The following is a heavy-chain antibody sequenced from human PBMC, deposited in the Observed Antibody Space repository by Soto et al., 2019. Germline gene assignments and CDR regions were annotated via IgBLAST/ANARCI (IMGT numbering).Heavy chain of an antibody. CDR3: GRVSGSYYYGMDV. CDR1: W. D-gene: IGHD1-26*01. J-gene: IGHJ6*02. CDR2: IYHSGST. Sequence: WWRWVRQPPGKGLEWIGEIYHSGSTNYNPSLKSRVTISVDKSKNQFSLRLTSVTAADTAVYYCGRVSGSYYYGMDVWGQGTTGTGSS. V-gene: IGHV4-4*02.